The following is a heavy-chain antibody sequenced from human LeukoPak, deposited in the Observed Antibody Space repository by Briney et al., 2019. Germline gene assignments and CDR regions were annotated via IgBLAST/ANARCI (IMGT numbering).Heavy chain of an antibody. Sequence: PGRSLRLSCAASGFTFSSYVMHWVRQAPGKGLEWVAVIWYDGSNKYYADSVKGRFTISRDNSKNTLYLQMNSLRAEDTAVYYCARDGKWELPQDYWGQGTLVTVSS. D-gene: IGHD1-26*01. V-gene: IGHV3-33*01. CDR2: IWYDGSNK. J-gene: IGHJ4*02. CDR3: ARDGKWELPQDY. CDR1: GFTFSSYV.